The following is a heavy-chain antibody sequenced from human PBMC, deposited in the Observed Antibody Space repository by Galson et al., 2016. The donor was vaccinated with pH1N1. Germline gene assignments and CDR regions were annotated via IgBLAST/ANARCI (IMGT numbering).Heavy chain of an antibody. V-gene: IGHV5-51*03. CDR1: GYIFTSQW. Sequence: QSGAEVKKPGESLKISCKASGYIFTSQWIAWVRQVPGKGLEWVGVVNPGGSTIRYSPSFQGQVTISSDKSISTAYLQWISLRASDTPTYYCARQYDFGDYRGNAFDIWGQGTVVLVSS. CDR2: VNPGGSTI. J-gene: IGHJ3*02. CDR3: ARQYDFGDYRGNAFDI. D-gene: IGHD4-17*01.